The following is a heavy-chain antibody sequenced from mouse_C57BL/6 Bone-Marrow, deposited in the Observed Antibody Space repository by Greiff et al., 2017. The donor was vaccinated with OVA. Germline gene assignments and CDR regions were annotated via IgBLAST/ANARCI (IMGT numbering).Heavy chain of an antibody. V-gene: IGHV7-3*01. CDR2: IRNKANGYTT. D-gene: IGHD6-5*01. J-gene: IGHJ1*03. CDR3: ARSLLRNFDV. CDR1: GFTFTDYY. Sequence: EVKLVESGGGLVQPGGSLSLSCAASGFTFTDYYMSWVRQPPGRALEWLGFIRNKANGYTTEYSASVMGRFTISRDNSQSILYLQMNALRAEDSATYYCARSLLRNFDVWGTGTTVTVSS.